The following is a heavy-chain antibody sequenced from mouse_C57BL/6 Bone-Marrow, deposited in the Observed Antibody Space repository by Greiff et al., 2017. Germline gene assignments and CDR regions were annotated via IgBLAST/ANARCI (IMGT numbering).Heavy chain of an antibody. CDR1: GYTFTSYW. CDR3: ARFDHGGFAY. V-gene: IGHV1-64*01. J-gene: IGHJ3*01. CDR2: IHPNSGST. Sequence: QVQLQQSGAELVKPGASVKLSCKASGYTFTSYWMHWVKQRPGQGLEWIGMIHPNSGSTNYNEKFKSKATLTVDNASSTAYMQLSSLTSEDSAVYYCARFDHGGFAYWGQGTLVTVSA.